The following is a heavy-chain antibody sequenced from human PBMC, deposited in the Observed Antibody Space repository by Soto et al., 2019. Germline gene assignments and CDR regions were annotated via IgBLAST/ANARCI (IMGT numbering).Heavy chain of an antibody. D-gene: IGHD3-3*01. J-gene: IGHJ5*02. Sequence: SETLSLTCTVSGASIISTTSSYYWGWIRQPPGKGLEWIGSVYYSGSTYFNPSLKSRVTISVDTPQNQFSLKLSSVTAADTAVYYCARHFPLRVVRSTYFDAWGQGTLVTVS. CDR3: ARHFPLRVVRSTYFDA. V-gene: IGHV4-39*01. CDR2: VYYSGST. CDR1: GASIISTTSSYY.